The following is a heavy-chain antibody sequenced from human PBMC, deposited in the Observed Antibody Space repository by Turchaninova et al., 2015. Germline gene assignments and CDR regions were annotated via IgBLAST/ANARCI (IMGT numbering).Heavy chain of an antibody. CDR3: ARVRDGSLHFDY. Sequence: QVTLKESGPALVKPTQTLTLTCPFPGFSLSTTGTRVRWIRTPPGKALEGLARIDWDNDKFYTTSLKTRLTISKDTSKNQVVFTMTNMNPADTATYYCARVRDGSLHFDYWGQGTLVTVSS. D-gene: IGHD5-24*01. J-gene: IGHJ4*02. CDR1: GFSLSTTGTR. V-gene: IGHV2-70*04. CDR2: IDWDNDK.